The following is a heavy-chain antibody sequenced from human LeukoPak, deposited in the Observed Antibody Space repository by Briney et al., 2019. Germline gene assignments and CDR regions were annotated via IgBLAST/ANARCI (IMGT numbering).Heavy chain of an antibody. CDR3: ARDFYGSRPGAFDY. V-gene: IGHV1-2*06. CDR2: INPNSAAS. D-gene: IGHD3-10*01. Sequence: ASVKVSCKASGYSFSGHYIHRVRQAPGQGLEWMGQINPNSAASHYAQKFQDRVTMTSDTSINMAYMELRSLRSDDTAVYYCARDFYGSRPGAFDYWGQGTLITVSS. CDR1: GYSFSGHY. J-gene: IGHJ4*02.